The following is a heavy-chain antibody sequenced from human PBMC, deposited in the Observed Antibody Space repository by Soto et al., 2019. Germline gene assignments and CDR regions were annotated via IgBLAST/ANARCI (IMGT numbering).Heavy chain of an antibody. J-gene: IGHJ4*02. CDR2: IYYSGST. CDR3: ARGLDADDYGDYGSNYFDY. Sequence: SETLSLTCTVSGGSISSYYWSWIRQPPRKGLEWIGYIYYSGSTNYNPSLKSRVTISVDTSKNQFSLKLSSVTAADTAVYYCARGLDADDYGDYGSNYFDYWGQGTLVTVS. V-gene: IGHV4-59*01. D-gene: IGHD4-17*01. CDR1: GGSISSYY.